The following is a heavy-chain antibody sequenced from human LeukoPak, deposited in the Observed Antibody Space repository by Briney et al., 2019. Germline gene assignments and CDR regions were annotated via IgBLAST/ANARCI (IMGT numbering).Heavy chain of an antibody. J-gene: IGHJ4*02. V-gene: IGHV3-21*01. CDR1: GFTFSSYS. CDR2: ISSSSSYI. D-gene: IGHD5-18*01. Sequence: GGSLRLSCAASGFTFSSYSMNWVRQAPGKGLEWASSISSSSSYIYYAGSVKGRFTISRDNAKNSLYLQMDSLRAEDTAVYYCAKDGGPQLWFPFDYWGQGTLVTVSS. CDR3: AKDGGPQLWFPFDY.